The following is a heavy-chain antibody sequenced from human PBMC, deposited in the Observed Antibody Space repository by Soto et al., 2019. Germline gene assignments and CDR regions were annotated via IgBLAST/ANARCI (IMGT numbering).Heavy chain of an antibody. D-gene: IGHD2-2*02. Sequence: SETLSLTCTVSGGSITSGSNYWTWIRQRPGKGLEWIGYIYNSGSTYYNPSLKSRVTISVDTSKSQFSLKLSSVTAADTAVYYCARAGYCTSTSCYMGGMNVWGQGTTVTVSS. CDR3: ARAGYCTSTSCYMGGMNV. CDR1: GGSITSGSNY. CDR2: IYNSGST. J-gene: IGHJ6*02. V-gene: IGHV4-31*03.